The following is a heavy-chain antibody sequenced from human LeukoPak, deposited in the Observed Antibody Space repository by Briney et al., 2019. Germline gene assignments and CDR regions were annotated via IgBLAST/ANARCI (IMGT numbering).Heavy chain of an antibody. Sequence: PSETLSPTCAVYGGSFSGYYWSWIRQPPGKGLEWIGEINQSGSTNYNPSLKSRVTISVDTSKNQFSLKLRSVTAADTAVYYCARREMATNAPFDYWGQGTLVTVSS. CDR3: ARREMATNAPFDY. CDR1: GGSFSGYY. CDR2: INQSGST. D-gene: IGHD5-24*01. J-gene: IGHJ4*02. V-gene: IGHV4-34*01.